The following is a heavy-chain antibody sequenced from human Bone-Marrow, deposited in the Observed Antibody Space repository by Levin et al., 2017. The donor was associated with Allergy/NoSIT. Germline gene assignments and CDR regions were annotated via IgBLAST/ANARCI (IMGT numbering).Heavy chain of an antibody. CDR2: LWYDGSYQ. J-gene: IGHJ4*02. D-gene: IGHD4-23*01. Sequence: GGSLRLSCTASGFNFRSYGMYWVRQAPGKGLEWVAGLWYDGSYQYYADSVKGRFTISRENPKNTLYLQMNNLRAEDTAVYYCAKSLGGGNSRAGFDYWGQGALVTVSS. V-gene: IGHV3-33*06. CDR3: AKSLGGGNSRAGFDY. CDR1: GFNFRSYG.